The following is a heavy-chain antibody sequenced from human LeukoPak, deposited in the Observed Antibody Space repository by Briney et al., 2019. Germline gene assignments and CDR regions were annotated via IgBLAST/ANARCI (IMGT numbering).Heavy chain of an antibody. D-gene: IGHD6-19*01. CDR3: AKDPTGYSSGWLRTWVYYYYGMDV. CDR2: ISYDGSNK. J-gene: IGHJ6*02. V-gene: IGHV3-30*18. Sequence: GRSLRLSCAASGFTFSSYGMHWVRQAPGKGLERVAVISYDGSNKYYADSVKGRFTISRDKSKNTLYLQMNSLRAEDTAVYYCAKDPTGYSSGWLRTWVYYYYGMDVWGQGTTVTVSS. CDR1: GFTFSSYG.